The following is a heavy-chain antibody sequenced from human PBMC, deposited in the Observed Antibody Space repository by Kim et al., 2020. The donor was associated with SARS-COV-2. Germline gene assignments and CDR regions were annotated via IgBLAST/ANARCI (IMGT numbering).Heavy chain of an antibody. Sequence: LKSRVTISVDTSKNQFSLKLSSVIAADTAVYYCARDLAPIEGLGLHAFDIWGQGTMVTVSS. J-gene: IGHJ3*02. CDR3: ARDLAPIEGLGLHAFDI. D-gene: IGHD3-16*01. V-gene: IGHV4-30-2*05.